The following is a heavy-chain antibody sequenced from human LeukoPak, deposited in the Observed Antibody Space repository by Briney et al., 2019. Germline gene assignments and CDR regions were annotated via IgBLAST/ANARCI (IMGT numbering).Heavy chain of an antibody. CDR1: GGSISSGGHY. J-gene: IGHJ6*02. CDR3: AGDGIWCTGGSCYGNYYYGMDV. V-gene: IGHV4-31*03. Sequence: SQTLSLTCTVSGGSISSGGHYWTWIRQHPGKGLEWIGYIYYSGSTYYNPSLKSRVTISVDTSKNQFSLKLSSVTAADTAVYYCAGDGIWCTGGSCYGNYYYGMDVWGQGTTVTVSS. D-gene: IGHD2-15*01. CDR2: IYYSGST.